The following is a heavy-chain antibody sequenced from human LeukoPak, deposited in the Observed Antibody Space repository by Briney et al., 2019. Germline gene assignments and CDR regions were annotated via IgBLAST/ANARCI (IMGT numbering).Heavy chain of an antibody. V-gene: IGHV3-23*01. CDR1: GSTFTTYA. Sequence: PGGSLRLSCAASGSTFTTYAMSWVRQAPGKELEWVSTLSPSGVRTYYTDSVKGRFTISRDNSKNTLYLQMNSLRAEDMAVYYCAKATPILGAAAYYFDYWGQGTLVTVSS. D-gene: IGHD1-26*01. J-gene: IGHJ4*02. CDR2: LSPSGVRT. CDR3: AKATPILGAAAYYFDY.